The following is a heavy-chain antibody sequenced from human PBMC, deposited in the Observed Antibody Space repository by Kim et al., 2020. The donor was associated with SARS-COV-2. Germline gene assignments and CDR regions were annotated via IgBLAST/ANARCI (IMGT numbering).Heavy chain of an antibody. CDR2: IWYDGSKK. Sequence: GGSLRLSCAASGFTFSSYGMHWVRQAPGKGLEWVAVIWYDGSKKYYADSVEGRITISRDNSKDTVYLQMDSLRAEDTAVYYCARVNGGNGYSARSIDVWGQGTTVTLS. D-gene: IGHD5-18*01. V-gene: IGHV3-33*01. CDR3: ARVNGGNGYSARSIDV. J-gene: IGHJ6*02. CDR1: GFTFSSYG.